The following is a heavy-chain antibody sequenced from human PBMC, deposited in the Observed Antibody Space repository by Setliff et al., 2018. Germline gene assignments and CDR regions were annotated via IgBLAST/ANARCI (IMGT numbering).Heavy chain of an antibody. J-gene: IGHJ4*02. V-gene: IGHV4-59*01. CDR2: IYYSGST. CDR1: GGSISSYY. D-gene: IGHD3-16*02. Sequence: KASETLSLTCTVSGGSISSYYWSWIRQPPGKGLEWIGYIYYSGSTNYNPSLKSRVTISVDTSKNQFSLKLSSVTAADTAVYYCARESPLDDYVWGSYRSYYFDYWGQGTLVTVSS. CDR3: ARESPLDDYVWGSYRSYYFDY.